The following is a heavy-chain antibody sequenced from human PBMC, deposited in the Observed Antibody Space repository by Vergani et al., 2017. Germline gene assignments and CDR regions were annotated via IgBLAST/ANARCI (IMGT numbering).Heavy chain of an antibody. D-gene: IGHD3-3*01. V-gene: IGHV3-30*03. CDR1: GFTSSYYG. Sequence: QVHLVESGGGVVQPGRSLRLSCVVSGFTSSYYGMHWVRQAPGKGLEWVAVISYDGTQKYYADSVKGRFTISRDNSKSTLYLQMNSLRTEDTAVYYCARDHPGGYYDFWSGLTHYMDVWGKGTTVTVSS. J-gene: IGHJ6*03. CDR2: ISYDGTQK. CDR3: ARDHPGGYYDFWSGLTHYMDV.